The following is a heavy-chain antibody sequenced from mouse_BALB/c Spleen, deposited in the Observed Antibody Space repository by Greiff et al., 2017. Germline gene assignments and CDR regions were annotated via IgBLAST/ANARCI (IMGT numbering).Heavy chain of an antibody. J-gene: IGHJ4*01. Sequence: DVQLQESGGGLVQPGGSRKLSCAASGFTFSSFGMHWVRQAPEKGLEWVAYISSGSSTIYYADTVKGRFTISRDNPKNTLFLQMTSLRSEDTAMYYCARAYYDYEVDYWGQGTSVTVSS. CDR1: GFTFSSFG. CDR3: ARAYYDYEVDY. D-gene: IGHD2-4*01. V-gene: IGHV5-17*02. CDR2: ISSGSSTI.